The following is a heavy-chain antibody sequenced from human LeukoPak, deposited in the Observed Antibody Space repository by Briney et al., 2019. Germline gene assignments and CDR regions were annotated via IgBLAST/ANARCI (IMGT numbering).Heavy chain of an antibody. CDR3: ARENYGDYYYYGMDV. V-gene: IGHV3-30-3*01. Sequence: PGRSLRLSCAASGFTFSSYAMHWVRQAPGKGLEWVAVISYDGSNKYYADSVKGRFTISRDNSKNTLYLQMNSLRAEDTAVYYCARENYGDYYYYGMDVWGQGTTVTVSS. CDR2: ISYDGSNK. D-gene: IGHD4-17*01. CDR1: GFTFSSYA. J-gene: IGHJ6*02.